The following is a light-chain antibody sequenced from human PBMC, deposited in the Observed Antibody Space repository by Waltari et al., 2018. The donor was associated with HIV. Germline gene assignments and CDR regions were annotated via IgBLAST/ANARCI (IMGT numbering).Light chain of an antibody. J-gene: IGLJ1*01. CDR1: REHSTYP. CDR2: IKSDGSH. CDR3: GESHSTKGRVAYV. V-gene: IGLV4-3*01. Sequence: LPVLTQPPSASALLGASITLTCTLSREHSTYPVEWYPPRPGRSPHFLMRIKSDGSHTRGDGIPDRFMGSSSGADRYLTLSNLQSDDEAEYYCGESHSTKGRVAYVFGTGTKVTIV.